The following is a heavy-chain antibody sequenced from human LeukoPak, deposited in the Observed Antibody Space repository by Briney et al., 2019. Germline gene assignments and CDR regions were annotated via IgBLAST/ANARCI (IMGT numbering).Heavy chain of an antibody. CDR3: ASARTSSRSWFTFDY. CDR2: IYYSGST. V-gene: IGHV4-39*01. Sequence: SETLSLTCTVSGGSISSSSYYWGWIRQPPGKGLEWIGSIYYSGSTYYNPSLKSRVTISVDTSRNQLSLKLSSVTAADTAVYYCASARTSSRSWFTFDYWGQGILVTVSS. J-gene: IGHJ4*02. D-gene: IGHD6-13*01. CDR1: GGSISSSSYY.